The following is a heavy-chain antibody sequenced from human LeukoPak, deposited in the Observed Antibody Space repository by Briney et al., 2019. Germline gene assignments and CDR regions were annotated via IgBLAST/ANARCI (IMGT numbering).Heavy chain of an antibody. V-gene: IGHV3-21*04. CDR1: GFTFSSYS. D-gene: IGHD1-20*01. J-gene: IGHJ6*03. CDR3: ARDRITGATRDYYYYYMDV. CDR2: ISNSSTYI. Sequence: GGSLRLSCAASGFTFSSYSMNWVRQAPGKGLEWVSSISNSSTYIYYADSVKGRFTISRDNVQNSLYLQMNSLRAEDTAVYYCARDRITGATRDYYYYYMDVWGKGTTVTVSS.